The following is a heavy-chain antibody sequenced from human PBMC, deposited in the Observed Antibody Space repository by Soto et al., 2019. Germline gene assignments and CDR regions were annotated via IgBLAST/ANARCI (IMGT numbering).Heavy chain of an antibody. CDR2: ISGSGGST. CDR3: AKGDYEVAAAGRLGMDV. CDR1: GFTFSSYA. V-gene: IGHV3-23*01. Sequence: PGGSLRLSCAASGFTFSSYAMSWVRQAPGKGLEWVSAISGSGGSTYYADSVKGRFTISRDNSKNTLYLQMNSLRAEDTAVYYCAKGDYEVAAAGRLGMDVWGQGTTVTVSS. J-gene: IGHJ6*02. D-gene: IGHD6-13*01.